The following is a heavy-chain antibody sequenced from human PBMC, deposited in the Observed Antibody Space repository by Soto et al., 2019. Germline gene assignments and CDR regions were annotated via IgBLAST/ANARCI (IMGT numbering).Heavy chain of an antibody. CDR2: TSYAGGDT. D-gene: IGHD2-8*01. CDR1: GFTFSSYA. CDR3: ARDLFPDSHGHYFDS. J-gene: IGHJ4*02. Sequence: GGSLRLSCAASGFTFSSYALYWVRQAPGKGLQWVEFTSYAGGDTYTADSVEGRFTISRDNSKDTLYLQMNSLRPEDTAIYYCARDLFPDSHGHYFDSWGQGTLVTVSS. V-gene: IGHV3-30-3*01.